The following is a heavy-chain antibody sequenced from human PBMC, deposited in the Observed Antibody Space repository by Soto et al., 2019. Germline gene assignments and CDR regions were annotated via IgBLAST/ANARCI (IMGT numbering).Heavy chain of an antibody. V-gene: IGHV4-31*03. CDR1: GGSISSGGYY. Sequence: PSETLSLTCTVSGGSISSGGYYWSWIRQHPVKGLEWIGYIYYSGSTYYNPSLKSRVTISVDTSKNQFSLKLSSVTAADAAVYYCARVDPQLVLDYWGQGTLVT. CDR2: IYYSGST. J-gene: IGHJ4*02. CDR3: ARVDPQLVLDY. D-gene: IGHD6-13*01.